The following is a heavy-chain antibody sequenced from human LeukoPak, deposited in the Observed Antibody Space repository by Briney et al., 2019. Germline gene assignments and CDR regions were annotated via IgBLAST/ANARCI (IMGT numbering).Heavy chain of an antibody. J-gene: IGHJ4*02. CDR2: ISAYGNT. CDR1: GYTFTIYG. D-gene: IGHD2-15*01. V-gene: IGHV1-18*01. CDR3: ARGIIAYYFDY. Sequence: ALVKASCKTSGYTFTIYGISWVRQAPGQGLEWMGLISAYGNTNYAQNLQGRVTMTTDTSTSTAYMELRSLRSDDTAVYYCARGIIAYYFDYWGQGTLVTVSS.